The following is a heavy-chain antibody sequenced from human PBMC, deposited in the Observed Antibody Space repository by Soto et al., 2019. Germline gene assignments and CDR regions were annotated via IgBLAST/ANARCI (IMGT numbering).Heavy chain of an antibody. J-gene: IGHJ5*02. CDR1: GGTFSSYA. Sequence: QVQLVQSGAEVQKPGSSVKVSCKASGGTFSSYAISWVRQAPGQGLEWMGGIIPIFGTANYAQKFQGRVTSTADESTSTAYMELSSLRSEDTAVYSCARDRSGVGATKANWFDPWGQGTLVTVSS. V-gene: IGHV1-69*01. CDR3: ARDRSGVGATKANWFDP. D-gene: IGHD1-26*01. CDR2: IIPIFGTA.